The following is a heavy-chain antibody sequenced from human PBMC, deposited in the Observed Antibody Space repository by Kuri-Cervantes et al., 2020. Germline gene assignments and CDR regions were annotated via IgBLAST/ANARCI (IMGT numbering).Heavy chain of an antibody. CDR2: IYYSGST. D-gene: IGHD3-3*01. CDR1: GGSISSGDYY. V-gene: IGHV4-30-4*01. Sequence: SETLSLTCTVSGGSISSGDYYWSWIRQPPGKGLEWIGYIYYSGSTYYNPSLKSRVTISVDRSKNQFSLKLSSVTAADTAVYYCARLWLEWTFDYWGQGTLVTVSS. CDR3: ARLWLEWTFDY. J-gene: IGHJ4*02.